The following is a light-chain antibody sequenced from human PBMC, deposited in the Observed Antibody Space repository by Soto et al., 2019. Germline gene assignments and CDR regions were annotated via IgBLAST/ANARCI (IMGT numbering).Light chain of an antibody. Sequence: DIQMNQSPSSLSASVGDRVTITCRASQSISSYLNWYQQKPGKAPKLLIYAASSLQSGVPSRFSGSGSGTDFTLTISSLQPEDFATYYCHRSYSTPTLGQGTKVDIK. V-gene: IGKV1-39*01. CDR1: QSISSY. CDR3: HRSYSTPT. CDR2: AAS. J-gene: IGKJ1*01.